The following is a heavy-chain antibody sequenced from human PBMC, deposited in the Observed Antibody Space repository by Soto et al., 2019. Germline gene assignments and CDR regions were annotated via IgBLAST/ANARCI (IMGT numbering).Heavy chain of an antibody. D-gene: IGHD6-13*01. V-gene: IGHV3-21*01. Sequence: GGSLRLSCAASGFTFSGYSMNWVRQAPGKGLEWVSSISSGSSYIYYADSVKGRFTISRDNAKNSLYLQMNSLRAEDTAVYYCARGARSIAAAVNWFDPWGQGTLVTVSS. J-gene: IGHJ5*02. CDR3: ARGARSIAAAVNWFDP. CDR1: GFTFSGYS. CDR2: ISSGSSYI.